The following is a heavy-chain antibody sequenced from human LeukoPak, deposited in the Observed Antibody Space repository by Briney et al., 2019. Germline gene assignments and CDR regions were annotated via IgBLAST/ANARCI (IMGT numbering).Heavy chain of an antibody. CDR1: GFNFGSYS. Sequence: GGSPRLSCAASGFNFGSYSMTWVRQAPGKGLEWVSVISADSATTFYADSVKGRFTISRDNAKNTVFLQMSSLRAEDTALYYCARKSASGNYPLDYWGQGTLVTVSS. J-gene: IGHJ4*02. D-gene: IGHD3-10*01. V-gene: IGHV3-23*01. CDR3: ARKSASGNYPLDY. CDR2: ISADSATT.